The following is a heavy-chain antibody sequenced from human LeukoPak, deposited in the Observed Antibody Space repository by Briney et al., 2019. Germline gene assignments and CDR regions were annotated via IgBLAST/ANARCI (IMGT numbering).Heavy chain of an antibody. CDR3: ARDERRGYFDS. CDR2: ISSSSSYI. Sequence: GGSLRLSCAASLVTFSSYSMNWVRQAPGKGLEWVSSISSSSSYIYYAYSVKGRCTISQDNTQNSLYLQLNSLRAEDTAVYYCARDERRGYFDSWGQGTLVNVSS. D-gene: IGHD6-25*01. CDR1: LVTFSSYS. J-gene: IGHJ4*02. V-gene: IGHV3-21*01.